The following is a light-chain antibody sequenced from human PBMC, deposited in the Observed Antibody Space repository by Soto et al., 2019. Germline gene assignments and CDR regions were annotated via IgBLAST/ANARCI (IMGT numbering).Light chain of an antibody. CDR3: SSYTSSSTSVV. CDR1: SSDVGTYNY. V-gene: IGLV2-14*01. J-gene: IGLJ2*01. Sequence: QSALTQPASVSGSPGQSITISCTGTSSDVGTYNYVSWYQQHPGKAPKLMIYDVSNRPSGVSDRFSGSKSGNTASLTISGLQAADEDDYYCSSYTSSSTSVVFGGGTKLTVL. CDR2: DVS.